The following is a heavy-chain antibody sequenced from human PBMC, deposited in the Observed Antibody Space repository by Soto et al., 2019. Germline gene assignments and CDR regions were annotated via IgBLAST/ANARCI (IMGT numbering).Heavy chain of an antibody. CDR3: VRDSHGDY. CDR1: GFTFSNYW. CDR2: IDHDGPT. J-gene: IGHJ4*02. Sequence: EVQLVESGGGLVQPGGSLRLSCAGSGFTFSNYWMHWVRQAPGKGLEWVSRIDHDGPTDYADSVRGRFTISRDNAENTLYLQMNSLRPEDTAVYYFVRDSHGDYWGQGTLFTVSS. V-gene: IGHV3-74*01.